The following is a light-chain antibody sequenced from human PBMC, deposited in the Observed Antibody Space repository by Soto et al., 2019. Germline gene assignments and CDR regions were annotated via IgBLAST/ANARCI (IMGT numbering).Light chain of an antibody. CDR2: WAS. V-gene: IGKV4-1*01. CDR3: QQYYSSVVT. CDR1: QSILSSSNNKNS. Sequence: DIVMTQSPDSLAVSLGERATINCKSSQSILSSSNNKNSLAWFQQQPGQPPKLLIYWASTREYGVPDRFSGSGSGTDFTLTISSLQAEDVAVYYCQQYYSSVVTFGQGTRLEIK. J-gene: IGKJ5*01.